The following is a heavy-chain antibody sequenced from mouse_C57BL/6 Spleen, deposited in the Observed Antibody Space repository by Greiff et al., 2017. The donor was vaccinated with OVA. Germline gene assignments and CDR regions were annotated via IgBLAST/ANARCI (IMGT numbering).Heavy chain of an antibody. J-gene: IGHJ3*01. CDR2: IWRGGST. Sequence: VKLVESGPGLVQPSQSLSITCTVSGFSLTSYGVHWVRQSPGKGLEWLGVIWRGGSTDYNAAFISRLSISKDNSKSQVFFKMNSLRADDTAIYYCARNYYGSSYPSWFAYWGQGTLVTVSA. V-gene: IGHV2-2*01. CDR3: ARNYYGSSYPSWFAY. CDR1: GFSLTSYG. D-gene: IGHD1-1*01.